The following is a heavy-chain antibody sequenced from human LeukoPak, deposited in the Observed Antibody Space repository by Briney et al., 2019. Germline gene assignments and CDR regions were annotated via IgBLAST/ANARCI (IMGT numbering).Heavy chain of an antibody. V-gene: IGHV4-59*08. D-gene: IGHD3-10*01. CDR2: INYSGNT. Sequence: SETLSLTCTVSGGSISSYYWSWIRQPPGKGLEWIGYINYSGNTNYNPSLKSRVTISVDTSKNQFSLKLSSVTAADAAVYYCASFSWGSGSYNQEAIWSWFDPWGQGTLVTVSS. CDR1: GGSISSYY. J-gene: IGHJ5*02. CDR3: ASFSWGSGSYNQEAIWSWFDP.